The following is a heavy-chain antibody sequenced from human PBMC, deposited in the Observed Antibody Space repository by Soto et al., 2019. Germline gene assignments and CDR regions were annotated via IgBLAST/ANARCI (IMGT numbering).Heavy chain of an antibody. V-gene: IGHV1-2*02. CDR3: GKGRSGDVGVFY. J-gene: IGHJ4*02. CDR1: GYSFTGYY. D-gene: IGHD1-26*01. CDR2: ISPNSGGT. Sequence: QVQLVQSGAEVKKSGASVKISCKASGYSFTGYYIHWVRQAPGQGFEWMGEISPNSGGTKYAQKLQGRVIMTRDTSITTVYMDLSNLSPDDTAVYYCGKGRSGDVGVFYWGQGTLVTVYS.